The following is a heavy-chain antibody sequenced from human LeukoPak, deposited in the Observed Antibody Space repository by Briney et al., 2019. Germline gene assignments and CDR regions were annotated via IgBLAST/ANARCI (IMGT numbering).Heavy chain of an antibody. Sequence: ASVKVSCKASRGTFSSYTISWVRQAPGQGLEWMGRIIPSLGIANYAQKFQGRVTITADKSTSTAYMELSSLRSEDTAVYYCARDSSSSWWLDYWGQGTLVTVSS. CDR2: IIPSLGIA. D-gene: IGHD6-13*01. CDR1: RGTFSSYT. CDR3: ARDSSSSWWLDY. V-gene: IGHV1-69*04. J-gene: IGHJ4*02.